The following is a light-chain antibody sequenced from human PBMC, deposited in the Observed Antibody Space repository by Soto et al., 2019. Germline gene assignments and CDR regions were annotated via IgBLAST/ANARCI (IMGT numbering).Light chain of an antibody. CDR2: WAS. CDR3: QQYHSDPIT. V-gene: IGKV4-1*01. CDR1: QSVFYSSNNKNY. J-gene: IGKJ5*01. Sequence: DSLMTQSPASLAVLLGERATVNCKSSQSVFYSSNNKNYLAWFQQKPGQPPKLLFYWASTRESGVPDRFSGSGSATDFTLTISSLQAEDVAVYYCQQYHSDPITFGQGRRLEIK.